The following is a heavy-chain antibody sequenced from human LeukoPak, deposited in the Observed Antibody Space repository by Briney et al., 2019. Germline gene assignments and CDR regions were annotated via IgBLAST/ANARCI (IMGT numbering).Heavy chain of an antibody. J-gene: IGHJ4*02. D-gene: IGHD2-15*01. CDR3: AKGMLLDY. Sequence: GGSLRLSCAASGFTFSSYGMHWVRQAPGKGLEWVAVISYDGSNKYYADSVEGRFTISRDNSKNTLYLQMNSLRAEDTAVYYCAKGMLLDYWGQGTLVTVSS. CDR1: GFTFSSYG. V-gene: IGHV3-30*18. CDR2: ISYDGSNK.